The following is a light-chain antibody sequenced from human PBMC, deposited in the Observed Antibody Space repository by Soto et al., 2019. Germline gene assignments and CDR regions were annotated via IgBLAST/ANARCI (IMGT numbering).Light chain of an antibody. CDR2: TVS. CDR1: SSDVGANIF. Sequence: QSVLTQPASVSGSPGQSITISCTGTSSDVGANIFVSWYQQHPGKVPKLMIYTVSSRPSGVSQRFSGFKSGNTASLTISGLQAEDEADYYCSSFTTDSTYVFGTGTKV. J-gene: IGLJ1*01. CDR3: SSFTTDSTYV. V-gene: IGLV2-14*01.